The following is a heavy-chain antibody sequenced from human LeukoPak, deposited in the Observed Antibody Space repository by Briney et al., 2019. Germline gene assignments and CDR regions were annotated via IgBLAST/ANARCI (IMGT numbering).Heavy chain of an antibody. CDR3: AREGSGWYGNFDY. CDR1: AYTFTGYY. Sequence: ASVKVSCKASAYTFTGYYMHWVRQAPGQGLEWMGWINPDSGGTNYAQKFEGRVTMTRDTSISTAYMEVSRLRSDDTAVYYCAREGSGWYGNFDYWGQGTLVTVSS. V-gene: IGHV1-2*02. CDR2: INPDSGGT. J-gene: IGHJ4*02. D-gene: IGHD6-19*01.